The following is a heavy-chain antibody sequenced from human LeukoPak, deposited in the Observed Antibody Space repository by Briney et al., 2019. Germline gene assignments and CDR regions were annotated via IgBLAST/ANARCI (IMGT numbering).Heavy chain of an antibody. D-gene: IGHD2-2*02. CDR1: GFTFSSYG. V-gene: IGHV3-30*19. CDR3: ARGSYCSSTSCYNPHSSGWFPVRENDY. J-gene: IGHJ4*02. CDR2: ISYDGSNK. Sequence: PGGSLRLSCAASGFTFSSYGMHWVRQAPGKGLEWVAVISYDGSNKYYADSVKGRFTISRDNSKNTLYLQMNSLRAEDTAVYYCARGSYCSSTSCYNPHSSGWFPVRENDYWGQGTLVTVSS.